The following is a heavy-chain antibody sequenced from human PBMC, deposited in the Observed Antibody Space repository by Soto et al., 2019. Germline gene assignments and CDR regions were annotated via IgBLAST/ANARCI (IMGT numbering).Heavy chain of an antibody. Sequence: HPGGSLRLSCAASGFTFSSYAMSWVRQAPGKGLEWVSAISGSGGSTYYADSVKGRFTISRDNSKNTLYLRMNSLRAEDTAVYYCAKNLESPPDSSGPWGYYYYGMDVWGQGTTVTVSS. CDR2: ISGSGGST. CDR3: AKNLESPPDSSGPWGYYYYGMDV. CDR1: GFTFSSYA. V-gene: IGHV3-23*01. D-gene: IGHD3-22*01. J-gene: IGHJ6*02.